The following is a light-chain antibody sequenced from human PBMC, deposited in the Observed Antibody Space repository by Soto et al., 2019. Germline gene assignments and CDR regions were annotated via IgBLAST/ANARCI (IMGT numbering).Light chain of an antibody. V-gene: IGLV2-14*01. CDR2: DVS. J-gene: IGLJ1*01. Sequence: QSVLTQPASVSGSPGQSITISCTGTSSDVGGYNYVSWYQQHPGTAPKFMIYDVSNRPSGVSNRFSGSKSGNTASLTISGLQAEDEADYYCSSYTNSNPRQIVFGTGTKLTVL. CDR3: SSYTNSNPRQIV. CDR1: SSDVGGYNY.